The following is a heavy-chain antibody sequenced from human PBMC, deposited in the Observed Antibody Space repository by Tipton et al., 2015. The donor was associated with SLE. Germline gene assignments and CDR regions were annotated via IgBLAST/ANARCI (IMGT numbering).Heavy chain of an antibody. CDR3: ARGIQLWGALHGFFDL. J-gene: IGHJ2*01. Sequence: AVSGFTFSSYWMSWVRQAPGKGLEWVANIKQDGSEKYYVDSVKGRFTISRDNAKNSLYLQMNSLRAEDTAVYYCARGIQLWGALHGFFDLWGRGTLVTVSS. D-gene: IGHD5-18*01. CDR2: IKQDGSEK. CDR1: GFTFSSYW. V-gene: IGHV3-7*04.